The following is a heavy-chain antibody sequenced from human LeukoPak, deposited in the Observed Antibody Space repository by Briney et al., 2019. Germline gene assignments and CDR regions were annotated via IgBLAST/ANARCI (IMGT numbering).Heavy chain of an antibody. V-gene: IGHV4-38-2*01. J-gene: IGHJ4*02. CDR3: ARWGHLRYFGPGGDFDY. Sequence: PSETLSLTCAVSGYSISSGFYWGWIRQPPGKGLAWIGNIYHSGSTYYNPSLKSRVTISVDTSKNQFSLKLSSVTAADTAVYYCARWGHLRYFGPGGDFDYWGQGTLVTVSS. CDR2: IYHSGST. CDR1: GYSISSGFY. D-gene: IGHD3-9*01.